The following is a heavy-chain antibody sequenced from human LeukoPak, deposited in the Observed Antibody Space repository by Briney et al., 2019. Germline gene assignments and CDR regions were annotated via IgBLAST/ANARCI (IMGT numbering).Heavy chain of an antibody. J-gene: IGHJ5*02. CDR1: GYTFTGYY. CDR3: ARDYDSSGYSVNGLYNWFDP. CDR2: INPNSGGT. D-gene: IGHD3-22*01. V-gene: IGHV1-2*02. Sequence: GASVKVSCKASGYTFTGYYVHWVRQAPGQGLEWMGWINPNSGGTNYAQKFQGRVTMTRDTSISTAYMELSRLRSDDTAVYYCARDYDSSGYSVNGLYNWFDPWGQGTLVTVSS.